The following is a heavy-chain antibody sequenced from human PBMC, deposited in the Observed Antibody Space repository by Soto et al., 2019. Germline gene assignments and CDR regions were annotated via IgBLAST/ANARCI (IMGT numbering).Heavy chain of an antibody. CDR2: INHSGST. V-gene: IGHV4-34*01. Sequence: SETLSLTCAVYGGSFSGYYCSWIRQPPGKGLEWIGEINHSGSTNYNPSLKSRVTISVDTSKNQFSLKLSSVTAADTAVYYCARVVWLRGGGIIDYWGQGTLVTVSS. CDR1: GGSFSGYY. CDR3: ARVVWLRGGGIIDY. D-gene: IGHD2-15*01. J-gene: IGHJ4*02.